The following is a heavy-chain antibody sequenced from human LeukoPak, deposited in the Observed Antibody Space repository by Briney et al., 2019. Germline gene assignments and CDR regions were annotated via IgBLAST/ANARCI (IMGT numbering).Heavy chain of an antibody. D-gene: IGHD2-8*01. CDR2: IIPIFGTT. CDR1: GGTFSRYA. Sequence: SVKVSCKASGGTFSRYAMSWVRQAPGQGLEWMGGIIPIFGTTNYAQKFQGRVTITADKSTTTAYMELSSLRSEDTAVYYCARRYCTNGVCYDDRGAFDIWGQGTMVTVSS. CDR3: ARRYCTNGVCYDDRGAFDI. J-gene: IGHJ3*02. V-gene: IGHV1-69*06.